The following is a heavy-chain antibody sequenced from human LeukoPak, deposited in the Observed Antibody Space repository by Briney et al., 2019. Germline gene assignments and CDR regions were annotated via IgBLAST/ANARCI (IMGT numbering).Heavy chain of an antibody. V-gene: IGHV3-7*01. Sequence: PGGSLRLSCTASGFTFSNFWMSWVRQAPGKGLEWVANIKQDGSDKYYVDSVKGRFTLSRDNAKSSLYLQMNSLRAEDTAVYFCARIFGYTSIYYFDYWGQGTLVTVSS. D-gene: IGHD6-13*01. CDR2: IKQDGSDK. J-gene: IGHJ4*02. CDR3: ARIFGYTSIYYFDY. CDR1: GFTFSNFW.